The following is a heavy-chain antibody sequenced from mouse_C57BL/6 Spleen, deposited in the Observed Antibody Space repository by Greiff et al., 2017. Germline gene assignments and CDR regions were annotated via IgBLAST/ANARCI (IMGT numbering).Heavy chain of an antibody. Sequence: VHVKQSGPELVKPGASVKISCKASGYSFTGYYMNWVKQSPEKSLEWIGEINPSTGGTTYNQKFKAKATLTVDKSSSTAYMQLKSLTSEDSAVYYCASADPYYAMDYWGQGTSVTVSS. J-gene: IGHJ4*01. V-gene: IGHV1-42*01. CDR1: GYSFTGYY. CDR2: INPSTGGT. CDR3: ASADPYYAMDY.